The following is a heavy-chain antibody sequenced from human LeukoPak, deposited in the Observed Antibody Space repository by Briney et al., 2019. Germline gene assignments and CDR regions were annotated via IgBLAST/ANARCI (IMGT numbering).Heavy chain of an antibody. J-gene: IGHJ5*02. V-gene: IGHV4-4*07. CDR3: AREVQYGFGEPYNWFDP. D-gene: IGHD3-10*01. Sequence: SETLSLTCTVSGGSISSYYWSWIRQPAGKGLEWIGRIYTSGSTNYNPSLKSRVTMSVDTSKNQFSLKLSSVTAADTAVYYCAREVQYGFGEPYNWFDPWGQGTLVTVSS. CDR2: IYTSGST. CDR1: GGSISSYY.